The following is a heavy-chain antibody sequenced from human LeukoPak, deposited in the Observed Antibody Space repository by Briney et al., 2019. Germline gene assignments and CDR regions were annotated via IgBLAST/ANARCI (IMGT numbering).Heavy chain of an antibody. Sequence: SETLSLTCAVYGGSFSGYYWSWIRQPPGKGLEWIGEINHSGSTNYNPSLKSRVTISVDTSKNQFSLKLSSVSAADTAVYYCARGLGSGQGSPYGMDVWGQGTTVTVSS. CDR1: GGSFSGYY. CDR3: ARGLGSGQGSPYGMDV. J-gene: IGHJ6*02. CDR2: INHSGST. D-gene: IGHD6-25*01. V-gene: IGHV4-34*01.